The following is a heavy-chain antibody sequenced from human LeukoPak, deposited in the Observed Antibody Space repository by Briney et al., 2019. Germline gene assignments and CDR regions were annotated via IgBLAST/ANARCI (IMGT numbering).Heavy chain of an antibody. CDR1: GGSISSGGYY. D-gene: IGHD2-2*01. CDR3: ARDLLIASSQGFAFDI. Sequence: SETLSLTCTVSGGSISSGGYYWSWIRQPPGKGLEWIGYIYHSGSTYYNPSLKSRVTISVDRSKNQFSLKLSSVTAADTAVYYCARDLLIASSQGFAFDIWGQGTMVTVSS. V-gene: IGHV4-30-2*01. J-gene: IGHJ3*02. CDR2: IYHSGST.